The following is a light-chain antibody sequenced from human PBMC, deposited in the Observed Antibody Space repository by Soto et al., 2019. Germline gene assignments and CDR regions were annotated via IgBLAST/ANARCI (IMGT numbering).Light chain of an antibody. J-gene: IGKJ4*01. CDR1: QSVRSF. CDR3: QQRSSWPTALS. CDR2: DAS. V-gene: IGKV3-11*01. Sequence: DIVFTQSLTTLSLSPGERATLSCRASQSVRSFLAWYQQKPGQAPRLLIYDASNRATGVPGRFSGSGSGTDFTLTISSLESEDFAVYYCQQRSSWPTALSSGGRAKADIK.